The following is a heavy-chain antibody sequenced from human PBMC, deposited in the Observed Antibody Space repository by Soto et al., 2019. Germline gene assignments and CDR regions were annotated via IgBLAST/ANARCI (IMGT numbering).Heavy chain of an antibody. V-gene: IGHV3-21*01. Sequence: GGSLRLSCAASGFTFSSYSMNWVRQAPGKGLEWVSSISSSSSYIYYADSVKGRFTISRDNAKNSLYLQMNSLRAEDTAVYYCARGYLRYFDWLLYGFDYWGQGTLVTVSS. J-gene: IGHJ4*02. CDR3: ARGYLRYFDWLLYGFDY. CDR2: ISSSSSYI. CDR1: GFTFSSYS. D-gene: IGHD3-9*01.